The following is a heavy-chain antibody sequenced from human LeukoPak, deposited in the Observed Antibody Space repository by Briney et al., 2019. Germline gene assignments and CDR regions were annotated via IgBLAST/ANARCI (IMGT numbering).Heavy chain of an antibody. J-gene: IGHJ4*02. V-gene: IGHV3-7*01. D-gene: IGHD1-26*01. CDR2: IKQDGSEK. CDR3: ARSRTGLVPIDY. CDR1: GFTFSSYG. Sequence: GGSLRLSCGASGFTFSSYGMSWVRQAPGKGLEWVANIKQDGSEKYYVDSVKGRFTISRDNAKNSLYLQMNSLRAEDTAVYYCARSRTGLVPIDYWGQGTLVTVSS.